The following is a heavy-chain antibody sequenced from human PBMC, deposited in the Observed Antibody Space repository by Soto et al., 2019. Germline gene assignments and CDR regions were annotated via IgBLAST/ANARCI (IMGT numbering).Heavy chain of an antibody. CDR3: ARVGYCSDTRCYYGQDYYFFYGMDV. CDR2: INPNSGDK. V-gene: IGHV1-2*02. D-gene: IGHD2-2*01. J-gene: IGHJ6*02. Sequence: ASVKVSCKASGYTFTGYYMHWVRQVPGQGLEWMGWINPNSGDKDYAQKFQGRVTLTRDKFISTAYMELSSLKSDDTAVYYCARVGYCSDTRCYYGQDYYFFYGMDVWGQGTTVTVSS. CDR1: GYTFTGYY.